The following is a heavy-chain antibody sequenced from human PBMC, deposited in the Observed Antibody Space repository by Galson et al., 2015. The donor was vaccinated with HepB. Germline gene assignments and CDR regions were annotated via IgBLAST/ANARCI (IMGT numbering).Heavy chain of an antibody. CDR1: GYTFTSYD. D-gene: IGHD1-26*01. CDR2: MNPNSGNT. CDR3: ARGIPVWRRQGVDY. Sequence: SVKVSCKASGYTFTSYDINWVRQATGQGLEWMGWMNPNSGNTGYAQKFQGRVTMTRNTSISTAYMELSSLRSEDTAVYYCARGIPVWRRQGVDYWGQGTLVTVSS. V-gene: IGHV1-8*01. J-gene: IGHJ4*02.